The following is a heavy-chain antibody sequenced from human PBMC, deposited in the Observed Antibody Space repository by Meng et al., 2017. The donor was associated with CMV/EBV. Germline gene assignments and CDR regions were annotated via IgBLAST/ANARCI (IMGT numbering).Heavy chain of an antibody. CDR3: AREQRRYDFWMGYRDYYYGMDV. CDR2: INPNSGGT. D-gene: IGHD3-3*01. CDR1: GYTFTGYY. V-gene: IGHV1-2*02. Sequence: ASVKVSCKASGYTFTGYYMHWVRQAPGQGLEWMGWINPNSGGTNYAQKVQGRVTMTRDTSISTAYMELSRLRSDDTAVYYCAREQRRYDFWMGYRDYYYGMDVWGQGTTVTVSS. J-gene: IGHJ6*02.